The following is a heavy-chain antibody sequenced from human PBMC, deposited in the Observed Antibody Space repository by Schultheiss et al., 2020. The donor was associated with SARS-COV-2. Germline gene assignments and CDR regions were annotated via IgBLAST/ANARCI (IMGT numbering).Heavy chain of an antibody. D-gene: IGHD5-12*01. Sequence: GGSLRLSCAASGFTFSSYSMNWVRQAPGKGLEWVSVIYSGGSTYYADSVKGRFTISRDNSKNTLYLQMNSLRAEDTAVYYCAKLGGYDSQLHTYYYYYGMDVWGQGTTVTVSS. V-gene: IGHV3-23*03. CDR2: IYSGGST. CDR1: GFTFSSYS. CDR3: AKLGGYDSQLHTYYYYYGMDV. J-gene: IGHJ6*02.